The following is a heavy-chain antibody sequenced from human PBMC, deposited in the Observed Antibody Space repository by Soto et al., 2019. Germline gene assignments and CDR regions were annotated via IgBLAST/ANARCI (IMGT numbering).Heavy chain of an antibody. D-gene: IGHD3-22*01. J-gene: IGHJ6*02. V-gene: IGHV1-46*01. CDR1: GYSFTNYY. CDR3: ARDKRMPTDSSLNGMDV. CDR2: INPSAGTT. Sequence: GASVKVSCKASGYSFTNYYLHWVRQAPGQGLEWMGIINPSAGTTSYAQKFQGRVTMTRDTSTSTVYMELSSLRSEDTAVFYCARDKRMPTDSSLNGMDVWGQGTTVTVSS.